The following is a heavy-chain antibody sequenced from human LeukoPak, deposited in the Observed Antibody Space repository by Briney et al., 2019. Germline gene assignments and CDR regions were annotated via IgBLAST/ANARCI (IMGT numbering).Heavy chain of an antibody. Sequence: GGSLRLSCAASGFIFSESWMNWVRQAPGKGLEWVGRVKRKTGGGTTDYPAPVKGRFTISRDDSKKTLYLQMNSLKTEDTAVYYCTTRVVTTNDYWGQGTLVTVSS. CDR1: GFIFSESW. D-gene: IGHD2-21*02. CDR3: TTRVVTTNDY. V-gene: IGHV3-15*01. CDR2: VKRKTGGGTT. J-gene: IGHJ4*02.